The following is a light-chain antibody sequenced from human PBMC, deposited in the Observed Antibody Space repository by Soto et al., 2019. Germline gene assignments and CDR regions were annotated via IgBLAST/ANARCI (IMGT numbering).Light chain of an antibody. Sequence: EIALTQSPSNLSLSPSERDTLSCRASQSISGNLAWYQQKPGLSPRLLIYQTSTRATGVPARFSGSGSGTEFSLTISSLQSEDFAVYFCQQRGKWPGTFGPGTKVDI. CDR1: QSISGN. CDR2: QTS. CDR3: QQRGKWPGT. V-gene: IGKV3-11*01. J-gene: IGKJ2*02.